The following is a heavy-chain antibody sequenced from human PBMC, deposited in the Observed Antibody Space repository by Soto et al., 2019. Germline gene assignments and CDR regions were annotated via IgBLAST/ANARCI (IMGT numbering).Heavy chain of an antibody. D-gene: IGHD2-15*01. Sequence: GGSLRLSCEASGFTFSSYWIHWVRQAPGKGLVWVSRINGDGSIRTYADSVRGRFTVSRDNAKNTLYLQMNSLRVEDTAVYYCASWSAAVGVSGGGWGQGTLVTVSS. CDR2: INGDGSIR. CDR1: GFTFSSYW. CDR3: ASWSAAVGVSGGG. V-gene: IGHV3-74*01. J-gene: IGHJ4*02.